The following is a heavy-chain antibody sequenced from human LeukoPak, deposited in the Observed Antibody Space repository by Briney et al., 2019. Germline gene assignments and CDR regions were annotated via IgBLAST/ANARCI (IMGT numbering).Heavy chain of an antibody. CDR2: INPNSGGT. CDR1: GYSFTDYY. CDR3: ALWEIVHYAFDF. V-gene: IGHV1-2*02. Sequence: GASVKVSCKASGYSFTDYYMHWVRQAPGQGLEWMGWINPNSGGTNYAQKCQGRVTMTRGTSISTAYMALNRLRSDAAAVYYCALWEIVHYAFDFWGQGTMVTVSS. J-gene: IGHJ3*01. D-gene: IGHD5-12*01.